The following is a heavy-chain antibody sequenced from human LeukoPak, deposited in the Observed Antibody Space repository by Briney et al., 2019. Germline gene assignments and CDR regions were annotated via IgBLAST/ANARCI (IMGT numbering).Heavy chain of an antibody. CDR1: GFTVSSNY. CDR3: ARDLDCSGGSCYLY. V-gene: IGHV3-66*02. Sequence: GGSLRLSCAASGFTVSSNYMSWVRQAPGKGLEWVSVIYSGGSTYYADSVKGRFTISRDNSKNTLYLQVNSLRAEDTAVYYCARDLDCSGGSCYLYWGQGTLVTVSS. CDR2: IYSGGST. D-gene: IGHD2-15*01. J-gene: IGHJ4*02.